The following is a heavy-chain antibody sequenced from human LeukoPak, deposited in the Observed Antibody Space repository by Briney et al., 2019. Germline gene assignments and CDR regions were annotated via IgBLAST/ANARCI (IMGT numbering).Heavy chain of an antibody. V-gene: IGHV1-8*01. Sequence: ASVKVSCKASGYTFNSYDINWVRQATGQGLEWMGWMNPNSGNTGYAQKFQGRVTMTRNTSISTAYMELSSLRSEDTAVYYCARGRFIRQGSFDPWGQGTLVTVSS. D-gene: IGHD2-15*01. J-gene: IGHJ5*02. CDR3: ARGRFIRQGSFDP. CDR1: GYTFNSYD. CDR2: MNPNSGNT.